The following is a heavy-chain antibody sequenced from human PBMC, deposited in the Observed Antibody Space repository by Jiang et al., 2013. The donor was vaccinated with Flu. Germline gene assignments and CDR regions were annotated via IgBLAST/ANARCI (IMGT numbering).Heavy chain of an antibody. J-gene: IGHJ4*02. V-gene: IGHV4-39*07. Sequence: PGLVKTSETMSLTCSVSGASIRRGAYYWGWIRQAPGKGLEWIGSVDYRGTTYYNPSLKSRVTLSMDTANNRFSLKLSSVTAADTAVYYCAREAGLWFQELRAPFEFWGQGRLVTVSS. CDR2: VDYRGTT. CDR1: GASIRRGAYY. CDR3: AREAGLWFQELRAPFEF. D-gene: IGHD3-10*01.